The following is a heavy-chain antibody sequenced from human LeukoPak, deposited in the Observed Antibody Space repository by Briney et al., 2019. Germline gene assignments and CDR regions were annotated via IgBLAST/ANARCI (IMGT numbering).Heavy chain of an antibody. CDR1: GGSISSYY. D-gene: IGHD6-19*01. V-gene: IGHV4-59*12. Sequence: SETLSLTCTASGGSISSYYWSWIRQPPGKGLEWIGYIYYSGSTNYNPSLKSRVTISVDTSKNQFSLKPSSVTAADTAVYYCAREGIAVAGTLAFDYWGQGTLVTVSS. CDR2: IYYSGST. CDR3: AREGIAVAGTLAFDY. J-gene: IGHJ4*02.